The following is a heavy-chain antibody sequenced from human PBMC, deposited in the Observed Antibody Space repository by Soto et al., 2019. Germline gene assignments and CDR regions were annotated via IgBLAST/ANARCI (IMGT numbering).Heavy chain of an antibody. CDR1: GGSISSSSYY. D-gene: IGHD6-19*01. J-gene: IGHJ6*03. V-gene: IGHV4-39*01. CDR2: IYYSGST. CDR3: ARLAIGAVAGVLYYYMDV. Sequence: QLQLQESGPGLVKPSETLSLTCTVSGGSISSSSYYWGWIRQPPGKGLEWIGSIYYSGSTYYNPPLKSRVPISVDTSKNQFSLKLSSVTAADTAVYYCARLAIGAVAGVLYYYMDVWGKGTTVTVSS.